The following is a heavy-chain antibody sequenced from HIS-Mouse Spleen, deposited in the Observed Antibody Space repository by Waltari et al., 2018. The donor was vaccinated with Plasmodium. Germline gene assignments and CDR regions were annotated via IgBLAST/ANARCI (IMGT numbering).Heavy chain of an antibody. V-gene: IGHV3-53*02. D-gene: IGHD6-19*01. CDR2: IYSGGSK. J-gene: IGHJ4*02. Sequence: EVQLVETGGGLIQPGGSLRLSCAASGFTVSSHYVSWVRRAPGKGLEWVSVIYSGGSKYYADSVKGRFTISRDNSKNTLYLQMNSLRAEDTAVYYCAWCSSGWYYFDYWGQGTLVTVSS. CDR1: GFTVSSHY. CDR3: AWCSSGWYYFDY.